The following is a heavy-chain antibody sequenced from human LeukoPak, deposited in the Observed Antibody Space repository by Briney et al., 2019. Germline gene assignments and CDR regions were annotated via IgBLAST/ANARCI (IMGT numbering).Heavy chain of an antibody. D-gene: IGHD4-23*01. CDR3: ARHGGVTQGADWFDP. V-gene: IGHV4-38-2*01. CDR2: IYHSGST. Sequence: SETLSLTCAVSGYSISSGYYWGWIRPPPGKGLEWIGSIYHSGSTYYNPSLKSRVTISVDTSKNQFSLKLGSVTAADTAVYYCARHGGVTQGADWFDPWGQGTLVTVSS. J-gene: IGHJ5*02. CDR1: GYSISSGYY.